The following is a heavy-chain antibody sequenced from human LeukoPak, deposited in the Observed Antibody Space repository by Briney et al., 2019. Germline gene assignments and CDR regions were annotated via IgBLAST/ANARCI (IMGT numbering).Heavy chain of an antibody. CDR1: GGSISSYY. CDR3: ARDVGSRYFDY. Sequence: SETLSLTCTVSGGSISSYYWSWIRQHPGKGLEWIGYIYYSGSTYYNPSLKSRVTISVDTSKNQFSLKLSSVTAADTAVYYCARDVGSRYFDYWGQGTLVTVSS. CDR2: IYYSGST. J-gene: IGHJ4*02. V-gene: IGHV4-59*06. D-gene: IGHD5-24*01.